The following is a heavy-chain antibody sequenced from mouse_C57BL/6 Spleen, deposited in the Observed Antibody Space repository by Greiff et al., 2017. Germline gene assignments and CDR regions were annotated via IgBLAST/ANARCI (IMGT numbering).Heavy chain of an antibody. V-gene: IGHV1-20*01. Sequence: EVQLQQSGPELVKPGDSVKISCKASGYSFTGYFMNWVMQSHGKSLEWIGRINPYNGDTFYNQKFKGKATLTVDKSSSTAHMELRSLTSEDSAVYYCAREDNSNSRAMDYWGQGTSVTVSS. CDR1: GYSFTGYF. CDR2: INPYNGDT. CDR3: AREDNSNSRAMDY. J-gene: IGHJ4*01. D-gene: IGHD2-5*01.